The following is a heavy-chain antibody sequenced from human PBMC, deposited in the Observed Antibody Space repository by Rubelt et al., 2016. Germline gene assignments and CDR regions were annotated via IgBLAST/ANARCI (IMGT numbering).Heavy chain of an antibody. CDR1: GFTFSSYA. Sequence: QVQLVESGGGVVQPGRSLRLSCAASGFTFSSYAMHWVRQAPGKGLEWVAVISYDGSNKYYADSVKGRFTISRDNSKNTLYLQMNSLRAEDTAVYYCARWVISGHDYADYWGQGILVTVSS. J-gene: IGHJ4*02. D-gene: IGHD5-12*01. CDR2: ISYDGSNK. CDR3: ARWVISGHDYADY. V-gene: IGHV3-30*04.